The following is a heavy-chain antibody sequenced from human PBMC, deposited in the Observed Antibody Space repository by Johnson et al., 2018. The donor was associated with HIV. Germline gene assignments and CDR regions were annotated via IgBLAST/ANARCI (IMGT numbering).Heavy chain of an antibody. CDR1: GFTFSSYA. V-gene: IGHV3-23*04. Sequence: VQLVESGGGVVRPGGSLRLSCVVSGFTFSSYAMSWVRQAPGKGLEWVSAISGSGGSKYYADSVKGRFTISRDNSKNTLYLQMNSLRAEDTAVYYCARDARYYYDSRGDAFDIWGQGTMVTVSS. D-gene: IGHD3-22*01. CDR2: ISGSGGSK. J-gene: IGHJ3*02. CDR3: ARDARYYYDSRGDAFDI.